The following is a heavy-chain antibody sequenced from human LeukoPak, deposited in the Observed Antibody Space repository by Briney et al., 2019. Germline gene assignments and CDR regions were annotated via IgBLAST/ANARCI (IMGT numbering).Heavy chain of an antibody. CDR2: ISSSSSYT. CDR1: GFTFSDYY. D-gene: IGHD4-23*01. Sequence: GGSLRLSCAASGFTFSDYYMSWIRQAPGKGLEWVSYISSSSSYTNYADSVKGRFTISRDNAKNSLYLQMNSLRAEDTAVYYCAREGVVTRGAFDIWGQGTMVTVSS. J-gene: IGHJ3*02. CDR3: AREGVVTRGAFDI. V-gene: IGHV3-11*05.